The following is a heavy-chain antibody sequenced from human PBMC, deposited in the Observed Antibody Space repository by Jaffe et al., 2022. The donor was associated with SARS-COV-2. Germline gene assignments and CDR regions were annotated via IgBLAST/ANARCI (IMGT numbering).Heavy chain of an antibody. V-gene: IGHV3-48*01. CDR1: GFTFSSYS. J-gene: IGHJ6*03. D-gene: IGHD2-2*01. Sequence: EVQLVESGGGLVQPGGSLRLSCAASGFTFSSYSMNWVRQAPGKGLEWVSYISSSSSTIYYADSVKGRFTISRDNAKNSLYLQMNSLRAEDTAVYYCARETIVVVDYYYMDVWGKGTTVTVSS. CDR3: ARETIVVVDYYYMDV. CDR2: ISSSSSTI.